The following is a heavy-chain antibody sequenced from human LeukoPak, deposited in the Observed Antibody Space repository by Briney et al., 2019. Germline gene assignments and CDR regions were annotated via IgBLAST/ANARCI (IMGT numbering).Heavy chain of an antibody. CDR3: AREGSAFDI. CDR2: INPSRNT. CDR1: GGSFSGYY. V-gene: IGHV4-34*01. Sequence: KSSETLSLTCAVFGGSFSGYYWNWIRQPPGKGLEWIGQINPSRNTNYNPSLKSRVTMSVETSKNQFSLKLSSVTAADTAVYYCAREGSAFDIWGQGTMVTVSS. J-gene: IGHJ3*02.